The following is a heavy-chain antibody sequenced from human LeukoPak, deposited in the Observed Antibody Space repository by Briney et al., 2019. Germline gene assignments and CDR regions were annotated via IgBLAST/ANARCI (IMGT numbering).Heavy chain of an antibody. V-gene: IGHV3-23*01. D-gene: IGHD6-6*01. CDR1: EFTFSSYA. Sequence: GGSLRLSCAASEFTFSSYAMSWVRQPPGKGLEWVSGISGSGDSTYYADSVRGRFTISKDESKTTLFLQMNSLGAEDTAIYYCAAPPRAGARPPYDYWGHGAQVTVSS. CDR3: AAPPRAGARPPYDY. CDR2: ISGSGDST. J-gene: IGHJ4*01.